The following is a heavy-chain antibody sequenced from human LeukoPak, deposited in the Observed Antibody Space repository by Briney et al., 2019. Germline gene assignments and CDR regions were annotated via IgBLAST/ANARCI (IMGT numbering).Heavy chain of an antibody. Sequence: GGSLRLSCAASGFTFSGSAMSWVRQAPGKGLDWVSTISGLGDSTDYADPAKGRFSISRHNSKNKLYLQMNSLRVEDTAIYYCEKVRDGYNYGYWGQGTLGNVSS. V-gene: IGHV3-23*01. CDR2: ISGLGDST. D-gene: IGHD5-24*01. CDR1: GFTFSGSA. J-gene: IGHJ4*02. CDR3: EKVRDGYNYGY.